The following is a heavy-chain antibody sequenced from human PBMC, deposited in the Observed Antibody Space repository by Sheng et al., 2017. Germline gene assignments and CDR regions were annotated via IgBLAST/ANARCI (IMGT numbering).Heavy chain of an antibody. D-gene: IGHD1-26*01. CDR1: GFSLSNARMG. V-gene: IGHV2-26*01. Sequence: QVTLKESGPVLVKPTETLTLTCTVSGFSLSNARMGVSWIRQPPGKALEWLAHIFSNDEKSYSTSLKSRLTISKDTSKSQVVLTMTNMDPVDTATYYCARIRWVVGATTGVDSRHFDYWGQGTLVTVSS. J-gene: IGHJ4*02. CDR2: IFSNDEK. CDR3: ARIRWVVGATTGVDSRHFDY.